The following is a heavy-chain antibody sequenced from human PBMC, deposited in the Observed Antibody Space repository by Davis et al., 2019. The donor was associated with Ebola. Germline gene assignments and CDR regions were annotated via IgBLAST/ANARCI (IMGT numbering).Heavy chain of an antibody. CDR1: GFPFSSYG. CDR2: IWYDGSNK. Sequence: GGPLRLPCPASGFPFSSYGLHWVRQPPGKGLSGVAVIWYDGSNKYYADPVKGRFPTPRDNSKNTLYLQMNSLSAEDTAVYYCARDVRITMVREVIIPYYYGTDVWGQGTTVTVSS. D-gene: IGHD3-10*01. CDR3: ARDVRITMVREVIIPYYYGTDV. J-gene: IGHJ6*02. V-gene: IGHV3-33*01.